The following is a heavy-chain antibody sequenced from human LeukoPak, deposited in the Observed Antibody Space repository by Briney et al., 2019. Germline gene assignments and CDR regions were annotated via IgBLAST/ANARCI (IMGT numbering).Heavy chain of an antibody. CDR1: GFTVSSNY. J-gene: IGHJ5*02. CDR3: ARVMAKGVVPAEGWIDRFDP. D-gene: IGHD2-2*01. Sequence: QSGGSLRLSCAASGFTVSSNYMSWVRQAPGKGLEWVSVIYSGGSTYYADSVKGRFTISRDNSKNTLYLQMNSLRAEDTAVYYCARVMAKGVVPAEGWIDRFDPWGQGTLVTVSS. V-gene: IGHV3-53*01. CDR2: IYSGGST.